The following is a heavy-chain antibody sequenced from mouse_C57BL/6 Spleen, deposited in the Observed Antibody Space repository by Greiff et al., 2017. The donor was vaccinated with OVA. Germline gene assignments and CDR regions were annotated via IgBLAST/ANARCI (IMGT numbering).Heavy chain of an antibody. D-gene: IGHD2-3*01. Sequence: QVQLQQPGAELVKPGASVKLSCKASGYTFTSYWMQWVKQRPGQGLEWIGEIDPSDSYTNYNQKFKGKATLTVDTSSSTAYMQLSSLTSEDSAVYYCARWGYSYYFDYWGKGTTLTVSS. J-gene: IGHJ2*01. CDR1: GYTFTSYW. CDR3: ARWGYSYYFDY. CDR2: IDPSDSYT. V-gene: IGHV1-50*01.